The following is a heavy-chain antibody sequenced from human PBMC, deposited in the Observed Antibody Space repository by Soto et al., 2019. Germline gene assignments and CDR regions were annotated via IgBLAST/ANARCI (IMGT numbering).Heavy chain of an antibody. V-gene: IGHV3-30*18. Sequence: GGSLRLSCAASGFIFSSYGMHWVRQAPGKGLEWVAVISYDGSDKYYADSVKGRFTISRDNSKNMLYPQMNSLRAEDTAVYYCAKDLQGDDYYFDYWGQGTLVTVSS. J-gene: IGHJ4*02. CDR2: ISYDGSDK. CDR3: AKDLQGDDYYFDY. CDR1: GFIFSSYG. D-gene: IGHD3-16*01.